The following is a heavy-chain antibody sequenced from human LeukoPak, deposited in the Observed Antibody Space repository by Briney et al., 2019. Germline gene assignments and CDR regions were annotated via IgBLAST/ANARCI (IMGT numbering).Heavy chain of an antibody. J-gene: IGHJ4*02. V-gene: IGHV3-33*01. D-gene: IGHD6-13*01. CDR2: IWYDGSNE. Sequence: GGSLRLSCAASGFIFSSNGMHWVRQAPGKGLEWVAVIWYDGSNENYADSVKGRFIISRDNSKDTLYLQMNILRVEDTAVYYCASDWVRGQQLGDFDYWGQGTLVTVSS. CDR3: ASDWVRGQQLGDFDY. CDR1: GFIFSSNG.